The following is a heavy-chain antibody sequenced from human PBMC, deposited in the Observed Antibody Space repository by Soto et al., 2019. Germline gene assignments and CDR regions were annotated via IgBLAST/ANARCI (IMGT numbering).Heavy chain of an antibody. J-gene: IGHJ4*02. Sequence: PGGSLRLCCAASGFTFSSYAMSWVRQAPGKGLEWVSAISGSGGSTYYADSVKGRFTISRDNSKNTLYLQMNSLRAEDTAVYYCAKGRDYYDSSGYYNFDYWGQGTLVTVSS. CDR2: ISGSGGST. V-gene: IGHV3-23*01. CDR1: GFTFSSYA. CDR3: AKGRDYYDSSGYYNFDY. D-gene: IGHD3-22*01.